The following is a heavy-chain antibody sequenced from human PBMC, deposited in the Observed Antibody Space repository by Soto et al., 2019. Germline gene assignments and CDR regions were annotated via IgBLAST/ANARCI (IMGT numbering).Heavy chain of an antibody. CDR1: GGSFSGYY. V-gene: IGHV4-34*01. Sequence: QVQLQQWGAGLLKPSETLSLTCAVYGGSFSGYYWSWIRQPPGKGLEWIGEINHSGSTNYNPSYRSRGTRSVNCYKNHVSLKLSFDTAAERVEYSWSKPAIAAAVYAFDYWCQGTLVTVSS. CDR2: INHSGST. D-gene: IGHD6-13*01. CDR3: SKPAIAAAVYAFDY. J-gene: IGHJ4*02.